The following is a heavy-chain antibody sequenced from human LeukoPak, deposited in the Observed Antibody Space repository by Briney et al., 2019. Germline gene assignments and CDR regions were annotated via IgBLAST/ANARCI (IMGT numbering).Heavy chain of an antibody. J-gene: IGHJ4*02. D-gene: IGHD6-13*01. CDR1: GFTFSSYS. V-gene: IGHV3-21*01. Sequence: GGSLRLSCAASGFTFSSYSMNWARQAPGKGLEWVSSISTGSSYIYYADSVKGRFTISRDNAKNSLYLQMNSLRAEDTAVYYCARDVVGSSWSDYWGQGTLVTVSS. CDR3: ARDVVGSSWSDY. CDR2: ISTGSSYI.